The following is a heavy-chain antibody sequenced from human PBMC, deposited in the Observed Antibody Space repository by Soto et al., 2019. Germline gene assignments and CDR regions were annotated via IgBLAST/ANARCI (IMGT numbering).Heavy chain of an antibody. J-gene: IGHJ6*02. V-gene: IGHV4-4*02. CDR2: INHSGST. CDR1: GGSLRVTTG. Sequence: QVXLQESGPGLVKPSGTRSLTAAFSGGSLRVTTGWGWFPQPPGRGREWIGEINHSGSTNYNPSLKSRVTISVDKSKNQFSLKLSSVTAADTAVYYCARDQGNYYGSGLSVWGQGTTVIVSS. D-gene: IGHD3-10*01. CDR3: ARDQGNYYGSGLSV.